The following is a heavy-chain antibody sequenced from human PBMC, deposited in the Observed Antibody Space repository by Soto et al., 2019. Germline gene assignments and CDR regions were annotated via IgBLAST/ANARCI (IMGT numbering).Heavy chain of an antibody. J-gene: IGHJ4*02. D-gene: IGHD6-6*01. CDR2: IYHSGNT. CDR1: GGSINSGGYY. V-gene: IGHV4-31*03. Sequence: LSLTCTVSGGSINSGGYYWSWIRQHPGKGLEWIGNIYHSGNTLYNPSLKSRVSISVDTSKNQFYLRVYSVTAADTAVYYCTRGASLFDYWGQGALVTVSS. CDR3: TRGASLFDY.